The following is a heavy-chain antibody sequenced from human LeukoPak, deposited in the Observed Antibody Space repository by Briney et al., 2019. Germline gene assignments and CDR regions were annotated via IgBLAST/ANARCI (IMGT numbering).Heavy chain of an antibody. V-gene: IGHV4-59*01. CDR2: IYYSGRT. CDR3: ARGDYGLYFFDS. D-gene: IGHD4-17*01. CDR1: GGSISDYY. J-gene: IGHJ4*02. Sequence: SETLSLTCTVSGGSISDYYWNWMRQPPGKGLEWIGYIYYSGRTNYNPSLKSRVSISVDTSKNQFSLKLSSVTAADTAVYYCARGDYGLYFFDSWGRGTLVTVSS.